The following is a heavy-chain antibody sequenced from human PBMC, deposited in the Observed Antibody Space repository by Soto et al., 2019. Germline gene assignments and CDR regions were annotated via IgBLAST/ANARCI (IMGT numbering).Heavy chain of an antibody. J-gene: IGHJ4*02. D-gene: IGHD3-10*01. CDR1: SGSISSSNW. CDR3: ARGSITMVRGVIKAPYYFDY. Sequence: QVQLQESGPGLVKPSGTLSLTCAVSSGSISSSNWWSWVRQPPGKGLEWIGEIYHSVSTNYNPSLKSRVTISVDKSKNQFSLKLSSVTAADTAVYYCARGSITMVRGVIKAPYYFDYWGQGTLVTVSS. CDR2: IYHSVST. V-gene: IGHV4-4*02.